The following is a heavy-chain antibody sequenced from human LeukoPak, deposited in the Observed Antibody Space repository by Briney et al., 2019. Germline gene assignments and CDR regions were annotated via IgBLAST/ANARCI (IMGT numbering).Heavy chain of an antibody. CDR1: GYTFTSYD. CDR3: ASLWMSGSTWQQDAFDI. V-gene: IGHV1-8*01. CDR2: MNPNSGNT. Sequence: ASVKVSCKASGYTFTSYDINWVRQATGQGLEWMGWMNPNSGNTGYAQKFQGRVTMTRNTSISTAYMELSSLRSEDTAVYYCASLWMSGSTWQQDAFDIWGQGTMVTVSS. D-gene: IGHD5-12*01. J-gene: IGHJ3*02.